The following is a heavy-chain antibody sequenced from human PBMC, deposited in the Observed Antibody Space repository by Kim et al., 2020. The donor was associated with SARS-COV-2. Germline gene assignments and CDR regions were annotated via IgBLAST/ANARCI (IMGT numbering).Heavy chain of an antibody. V-gene: IGHV3-21*01. CDR3: ARDTPPEPGDFDY. J-gene: IGHJ4*02. CDR1: GFTFSSYS. D-gene: IGHD2-15*01. CDR2: ISSSSSYI. Sequence: GGSLRLSCAASGFTFSSYSMNWVRQAPGKGLEWVSSISSSSSYIYYADSVKGRFTISRDNAKNSLYLQMNSLRAEDTAVYYCARDTPPEPGDFDYWGQGTLVTVSS.